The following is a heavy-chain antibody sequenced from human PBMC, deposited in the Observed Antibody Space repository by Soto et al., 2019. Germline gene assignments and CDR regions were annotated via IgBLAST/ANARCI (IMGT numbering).Heavy chain of an antibody. D-gene: IGHD3-22*01. CDR3: ARDHDSSGYYSVDY. Sequence: PGGSLRLSCAASGFTFSSYGMHWVLQAPGKGQEWVAVISYDGSNKYYTDSVKGRFTISRDNSKNTLYLQMISLRAEVTVVYYCARDHDSSGYYSVDYWGQGTLVTVSS. V-gene: IGHV3-30*03. CDR1: GFTFSSYG. CDR2: ISYDGSNK. J-gene: IGHJ4*02.